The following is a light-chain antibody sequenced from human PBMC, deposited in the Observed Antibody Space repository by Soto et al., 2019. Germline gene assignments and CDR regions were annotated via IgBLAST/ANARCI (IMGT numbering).Light chain of an antibody. V-gene: IGKV3-20*01. CDR3: QQYNFSPHT. CDR2: GAS. CDR1: QTVNGNQ. J-gene: IGKJ1*01. Sequence: EVVLTQSPGTLSLSPGERATLSCRASQTVNGNQVAWYQQRPGQSPRLLLYGASSRATGIPDRFSGRGSGTDFTLTITGLEAEDGAVYYCQQYNFSPHTFGQRTKV.